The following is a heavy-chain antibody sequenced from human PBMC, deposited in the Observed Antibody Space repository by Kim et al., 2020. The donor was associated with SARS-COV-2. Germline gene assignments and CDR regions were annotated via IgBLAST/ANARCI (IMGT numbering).Heavy chain of an antibody. CDR3: ARDSRFWFYP. V-gene: IGHV4-38-2*02. J-gene: IGHJ5*02. CDR2: IYHSGST. CDR1: GYSISSGYY. Sequence: SETLSLTCTVSGYSISSGYYWGWIRQPPGKGLEWIGSIYHSGSTYYNPSLKSRVTISVDTSKNQFSLKLSSVTAADTAVYYCARDSRFWFYPWGHGTLVT.